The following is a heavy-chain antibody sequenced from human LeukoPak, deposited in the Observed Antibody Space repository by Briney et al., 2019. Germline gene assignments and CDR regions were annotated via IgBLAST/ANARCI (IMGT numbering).Heavy chain of an antibody. CDR3: ARHPSYDFWSGYYKDYFDY. Sequence: SETLSLTCTVSGGSISSSSYYWGWIRQPPGKGLEWIGSIYYSGSTYYNPSLKSRVTISVDTSKNQFSLKLGSVTAADTAVYYCARHPSYDFWSGYYKDYFDYWGQGTLVTVSS. J-gene: IGHJ4*02. V-gene: IGHV4-39*01. CDR1: GGSISSSSYY. D-gene: IGHD3-3*01. CDR2: IYYSGST.